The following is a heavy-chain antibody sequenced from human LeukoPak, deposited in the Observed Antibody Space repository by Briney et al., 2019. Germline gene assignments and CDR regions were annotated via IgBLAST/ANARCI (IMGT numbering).Heavy chain of an antibody. V-gene: IGHV3-64D*06. J-gene: IGHJ4*02. Sequence: GGSLRLSCSASGFTFSSYAMHWVRQAPGKGLEYVSAISSNGGSTYYADSVKGRFTISRDNSKNTLYLQMSSLRAEDTALYYCAKHFCTGLDCSLFDSWGQGTLVTVSS. D-gene: IGHD3/OR15-3a*01. CDR3: AKHFCTGLDCSLFDS. CDR2: ISSNGGST. CDR1: GFTFSSYA.